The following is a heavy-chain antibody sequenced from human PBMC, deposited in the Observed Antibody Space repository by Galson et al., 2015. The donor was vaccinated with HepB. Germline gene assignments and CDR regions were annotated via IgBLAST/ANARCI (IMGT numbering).Heavy chain of an antibody. CDR2: IKSQADGGTT. CDR3: SAVHDYGDY. CDR1: GFTFSDVW. J-gene: IGHJ4*02. D-gene: IGHD6-6*01. Sequence: SLRLSCADSGFTFSDVWINWVRQAPGRGLEWVGRIKSQADGGTTAYAAPVKGRFTISRDDSKNTVFLQMNSLKTEDTALYYCSAVHDYGDYWGRGTLVTVSS. V-gene: IGHV3-15*01.